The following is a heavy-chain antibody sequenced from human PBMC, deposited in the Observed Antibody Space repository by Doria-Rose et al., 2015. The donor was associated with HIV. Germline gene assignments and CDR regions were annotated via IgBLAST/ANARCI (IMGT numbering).Heavy chain of an antibody. Sequence: PAGKGLEWIGRINTTGSTSYNSYLKSRATISLDTSKNEFSLKVRSVTAADTAVYFCARDIGYSSDWYVYGFDFWGQGTMVTVAS. D-gene: IGHD6-19*01. V-gene: IGHV4-61*02. CDR2: INTTGST. J-gene: IGHJ3*01. CDR3: ARDIGYSSDWYVYGFDF.